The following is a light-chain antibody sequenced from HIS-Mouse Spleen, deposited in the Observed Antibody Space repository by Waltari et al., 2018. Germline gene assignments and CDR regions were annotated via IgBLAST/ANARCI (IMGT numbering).Light chain of an antibody. CDR2: DVS. CDR3: CSYAGSYTYV. J-gene: IGLJ1*01. CDR1: SSDVGGYHY. Sequence: QSALTQPRPVSGSPGQSVTLSFTGTSSDVGGYHYVSWYQQHPGKAPKLMIYDVSKRPSGVPDRFSGSKSGNTASLTISGLQAEDEADYYCCSYAGSYTYVFGTGTKVTVL. V-gene: IGLV2-11*01.